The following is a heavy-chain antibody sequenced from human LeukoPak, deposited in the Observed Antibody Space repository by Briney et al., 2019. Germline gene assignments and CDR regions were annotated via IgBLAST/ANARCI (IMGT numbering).Heavy chain of an antibody. V-gene: IGHV4-61*08. CDR1: GGSISSGGYY. Sequence: SETLSLTCTVSGGSISSGGYYWSWIRQPPGKGLEWIGYIYHSGSTNYNPSLKSRVTISVDTSKNQFSLKLGSVTAADTAVYYCARDYCSSTSCYMGPNWFDPWGQGTLVTVSS. J-gene: IGHJ5*02. CDR3: ARDYCSSTSCYMGPNWFDP. D-gene: IGHD2-2*02. CDR2: IYHSGST.